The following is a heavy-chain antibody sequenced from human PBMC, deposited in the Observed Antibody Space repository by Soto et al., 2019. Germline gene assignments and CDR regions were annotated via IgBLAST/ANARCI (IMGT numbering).Heavy chain of an antibody. CDR3: ARVVQFYDSSGYSFYYFDY. CDR1: GDSINSADYY. J-gene: IGHJ4*02. V-gene: IGHV4-30-4*01. D-gene: IGHD3-22*01. CDR2: IYYSRSD. Sequence: RSLTCTVSGDSINSADYYWSWLRQPPGKGLEWIGYIYYSRSDYYNPSLGRRATITIDTSRNQFSLNLMSVTAADTAVYYCARVVQFYDSSGYSFYYFDYWGQGALVTVSS.